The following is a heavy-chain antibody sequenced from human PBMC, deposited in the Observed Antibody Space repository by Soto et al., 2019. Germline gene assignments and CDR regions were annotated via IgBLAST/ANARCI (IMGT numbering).Heavy chain of an antibody. V-gene: IGHV3-11*06. Sequence: QVQLVESGGGLVKPGGSLRLSCAASGFTFSDYYMSWIRQAPGKGLEWVSYISSSSSYTNYADSVKGRFTISRDNAKNSLYLQMNSLRAEDTAVYYCARVPTSARIVVVPAASLSWYYGMDVWGQGTTVTVSS. CDR1: GFTFSDYY. CDR3: ARVPTSARIVVVPAASLSWYYGMDV. CDR2: ISSSSSYT. J-gene: IGHJ6*02. D-gene: IGHD2-2*01.